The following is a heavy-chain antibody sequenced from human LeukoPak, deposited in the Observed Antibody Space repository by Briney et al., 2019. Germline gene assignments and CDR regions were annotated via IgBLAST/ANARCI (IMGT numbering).Heavy chain of an antibody. J-gene: IGHJ4*02. V-gene: IGHV1-2*02. D-gene: IGHD4-17*01. CDR1: GYTFTDYY. CDR2: MNPNSGGT. CDR3: ARTVYGDLDY. Sequence: GASVKVSCKASGYTFTDYYIHWVRQAPGQGLEWMAWMNPNSGGTSYAQKFQGRVTMTRDTSISTAYMELSRLRSDDTAVYYCARTVYGDLDYWGQGTLVTVSS.